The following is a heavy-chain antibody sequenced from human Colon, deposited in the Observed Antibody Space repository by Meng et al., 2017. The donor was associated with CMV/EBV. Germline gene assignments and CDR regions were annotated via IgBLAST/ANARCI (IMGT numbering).Heavy chain of an antibody. J-gene: IGHJ4*02. Sequence: SGFPLNSYGIHWVRQVPGKWLGWVAVLWYDGSRKYFADSVQGRFSISRDDSKNTVYLQMNSLRAEDTAVYYCARDNDGSSHYSQFDYWGQGTLVTVSS. D-gene: IGHD3-22*01. V-gene: IGHV3-33*01. CDR1: GFPLNSYG. CDR2: LWYDGSRK. CDR3: ARDNDGSSHYSQFDY.